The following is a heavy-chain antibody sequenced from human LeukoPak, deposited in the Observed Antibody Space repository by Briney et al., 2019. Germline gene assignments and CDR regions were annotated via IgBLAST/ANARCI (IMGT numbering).Heavy chain of an antibody. V-gene: IGHV4-59*08. Sequence: SETLSLTCTVSGGSISSYYWSWIRQPPGKGLEGIGYIYDSGSTNYNPSLKSRVTISVDTSKSHFSLKLSSVTTADPVVYYCARQTGRSWYYAFDIWGQGTVVTVSS. CDR2: IYDSGST. D-gene: IGHD6-13*01. CDR1: GGSISSYY. CDR3: ARQTGRSWYYAFDI. J-gene: IGHJ3*02.